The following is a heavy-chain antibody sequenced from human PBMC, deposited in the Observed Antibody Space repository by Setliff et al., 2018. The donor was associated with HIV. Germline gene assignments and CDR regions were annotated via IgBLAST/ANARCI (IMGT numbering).Heavy chain of an antibody. CDR2: VNHSGSA. D-gene: IGHD3-9*01. J-gene: IGHJ4*02. V-gene: IGHV4-34*01. CDR3: AGRPSFDWLFTGDY. Sequence: SETLSLTCAVYGGSFSGYYWSWIRQPPGKGLEWIGEVNHSGSANYTPSLKSRVTISVDTSKNQFSLRLSSVTAADTTVYYCAGRPSFDWLFTGDYWGQGTLVTVSS. CDR1: GGSFSGYY.